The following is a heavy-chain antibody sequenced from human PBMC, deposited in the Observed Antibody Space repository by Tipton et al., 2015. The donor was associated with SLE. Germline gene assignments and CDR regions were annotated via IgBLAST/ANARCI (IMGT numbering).Heavy chain of an antibody. CDR3: ARCMYGSGWRPMDV. V-gene: IGHV4-59*10. D-gene: IGHD6-19*01. J-gene: IGHJ6*04. CDR1: GGSFSGYY. Sequence: TLSLTCAVYGGSFSGYYWSWIRQPPGKGLEWIGHIYTSGSTNYNPSLGSRVTISVDTSRNQFSLRLSSVTAADTAVYYCARCMYGSGWRPMDVWGRGTTVTVSS. CDR2: IYTSGST.